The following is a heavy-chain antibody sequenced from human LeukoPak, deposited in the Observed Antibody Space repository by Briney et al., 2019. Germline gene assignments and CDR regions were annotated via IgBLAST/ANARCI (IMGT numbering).Heavy chain of an antibody. CDR2: INGDETST. CDR1: GFTFSSHL. V-gene: IGHV3-74*01. Sequence: GGSLTLSCAGSGFTFSSHLLHCARQAPGKGLVWVSRINGDETSTAYADSVKGRFTISRDNAKNTLYLQMNSLRADDTAVYYCVRARPTVPNLFDDWGQGTLVTVSS. CDR3: VRARPTVPNLFDD. J-gene: IGHJ4*02. D-gene: IGHD4-17*01.